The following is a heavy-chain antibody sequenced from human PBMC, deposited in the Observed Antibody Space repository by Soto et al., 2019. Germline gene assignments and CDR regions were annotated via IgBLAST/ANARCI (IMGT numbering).Heavy chain of an antibody. J-gene: IGHJ6*03. D-gene: IGHD2-15*01. CDR3: ATMTKGIGYYYYMDV. V-gene: IGHV4-59*08. CDR2: IYYSGST. Sequence: SETLSLTCTVSGGSISSYYWSWLRQPPGKGLEWIGYIYYSGSTNYNPSLKSRVTISVDTSKNQFSLKLSSVTAADTAVYYCATMTKGIGYYYYMDVWGKGTTVTVSS. CDR1: GGSISSYY.